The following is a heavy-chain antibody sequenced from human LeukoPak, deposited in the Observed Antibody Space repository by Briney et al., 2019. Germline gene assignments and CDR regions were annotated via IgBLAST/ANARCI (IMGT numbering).Heavy chain of an antibody. CDR2: IYPGDSDT. D-gene: IGHD7-27*01. V-gene: IGHV5-51*01. CDR1: GYSFTSYW. Sequence: GESLKISCKGSGYSFTSYWIGWVRQMPGKGLEWMGIIYPGDSDTRYSPSFQGQVTISADKSISTAYLQWSSLKASDTAMYFCARLMNMPNWAAPFDYWGQGTLVTVSS. CDR3: ARLMNMPNWAAPFDY. J-gene: IGHJ4*02.